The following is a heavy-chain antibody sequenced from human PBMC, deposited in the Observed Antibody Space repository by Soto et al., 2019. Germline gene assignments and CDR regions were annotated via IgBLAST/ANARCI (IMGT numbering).Heavy chain of an antibody. Sequence: QVRLVQSGAEVKEPGSSVNVSCKPSGGTFGNTAVTWVRQVPGQGLEWIGGIVPLFGTANYAQKFRGRVMITADESTSTAYMDLSSLRSDDTAIYYCARDGDPGYSFWSGPLGGGRFDPWGQGTLVTVSS. V-gene: IGHV1-69*12. CDR2: IVPLFGTA. J-gene: IGHJ5*02. CDR3: ARDGDPGYSFWSGPLGGGRFDP. D-gene: IGHD3-3*01. CDR1: GGTFGNTA.